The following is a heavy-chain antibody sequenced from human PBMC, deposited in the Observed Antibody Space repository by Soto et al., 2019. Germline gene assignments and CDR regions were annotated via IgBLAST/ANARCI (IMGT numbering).Heavy chain of an antibody. J-gene: IGHJ4*02. CDR1: GFSLSTSGMC. Sequence: GSGPTLVNPTQTLTLTCTFSGFSLSTSGMCVSWIRQPPGKALEWLARIDWDDDKYYSTSLKTRLTISKDTSKNQVVLTMTNMDPVDTATYYCARINYDCSGYYYPPPVYFWGQGTLVPVSS. V-gene: IGHV2-70*11. CDR2: IDWDDDK. D-gene: IGHD3-22*01. CDR3: ARINYDCSGYYYPPPVYF.